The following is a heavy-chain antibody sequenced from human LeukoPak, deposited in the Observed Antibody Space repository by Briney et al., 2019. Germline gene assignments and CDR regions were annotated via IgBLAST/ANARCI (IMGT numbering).Heavy chain of an antibody. CDR2: ISSSSSTI. D-gene: IGHD3-16*02. V-gene: IGHV3-48*04. CDR3: ARRLRLGELSLDAFDI. J-gene: IGHJ3*02. Sequence: GGSLRLSCAASGFTFSSYSMNWVRQAPGKGLEWVSYISSSSSTIYYADSVKGRFTISRDNAKNSLYLQMNSLRAEDTAVYYCARRLRLGELSLDAFDIWGQGTMVTVSS. CDR1: GFTFSSYS.